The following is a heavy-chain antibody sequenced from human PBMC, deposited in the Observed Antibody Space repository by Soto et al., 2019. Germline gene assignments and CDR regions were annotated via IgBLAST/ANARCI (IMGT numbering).Heavy chain of an antibody. CDR2: VFYGGT. J-gene: IGHJ4*02. CDR1: GRSMSSNY. D-gene: IGHD4-4*01. Sequence: QVHLQESGPGLVKHSETLSLTCSVSGRSMSSNYWSWIRQSPDKGLEWLGYVFYGGTDYNPALEGRVSMSVETSKSQFALKMTSVTAADTDVYYCASYRGALHFDSWGQGILVTVSS. V-gene: IGHV4-59*01. CDR3: ASYRGALHFDS.